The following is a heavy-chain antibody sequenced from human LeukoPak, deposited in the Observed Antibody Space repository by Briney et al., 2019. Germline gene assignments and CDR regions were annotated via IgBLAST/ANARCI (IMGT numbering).Heavy chain of an antibody. D-gene: IGHD3-9*01. CDR1: GFTFSSYA. CDR3: ARLQHYDILTGS. CDR2: IPYDGSNK. V-gene: IGHV3-30-3*01. Sequence: GGSLRLSCAASGFTFSSYAMHWVRQAPGKGLEWVAVIPYDGSNKYYADSVKGRFTISRDNAKNSLYLQMNSLRAEDTAVYYCARLQHYDILTGSWGQGTLVTVSS. J-gene: IGHJ5*02.